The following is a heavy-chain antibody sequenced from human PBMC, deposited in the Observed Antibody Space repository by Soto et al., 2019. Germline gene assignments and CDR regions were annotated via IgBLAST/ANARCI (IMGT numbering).Heavy chain of an antibody. CDR1: GGSISSGDDY. D-gene: IGHD3-22*01. CDR3: ARDRSGDYYDSSGYPVGGMDV. V-gene: IGHV4-30-4*01. J-gene: IGHJ6*02. CDR2: IYYTGST. Sequence: QVQLQESGPGLVKPSQTLSLTCTVSGGSISSGDDYWSWIRQPPGKGLEWIGYIYYTGSTYYNPSLKSRVTISVDTSKNQFSLKLSSVTAADTAVYYCARDRSGDYYDSSGYPVGGMDVWGQGTTVTVSS.